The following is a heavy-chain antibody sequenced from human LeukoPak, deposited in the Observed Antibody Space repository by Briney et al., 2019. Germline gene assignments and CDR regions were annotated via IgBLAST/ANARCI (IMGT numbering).Heavy chain of an antibody. CDR3: ARGSPNPGSLDY. D-gene: IGHD1-14*01. Sequence: SQTLSLTCGISGDSVSSNSAAWSWIRQSPSRGLEWLGRTYYRSKWFLDYAGFVKGRITINPDTSKNLFSLQLNSMTPEDTAVYYCARGSPNPGSLDYWGQGTLVTVSS. J-gene: IGHJ4*02. V-gene: IGHV6-1*01. CDR1: GDSVSSNSAA. CDR2: TYYRSKWFL.